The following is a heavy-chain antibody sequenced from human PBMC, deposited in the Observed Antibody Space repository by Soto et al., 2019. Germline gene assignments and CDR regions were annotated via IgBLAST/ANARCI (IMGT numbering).Heavy chain of an antibody. CDR1: GGSFSGYY. Sequence: QVQLQQWGAGLLKPSETLSLTCAVYGGSFSGYYWSWIRQPPGKGLEWIGEINHSGSTNYNPSLKSRVTISVDTSKNQFSLRLGSVTAADTAVYYCARDKRLAAAGRRYFDLWGRGTLVTVSS. CDR3: ARDKRLAAAGRRYFDL. CDR2: INHSGST. V-gene: IGHV4-34*01. D-gene: IGHD6-13*01. J-gene: IGHJ2*01.